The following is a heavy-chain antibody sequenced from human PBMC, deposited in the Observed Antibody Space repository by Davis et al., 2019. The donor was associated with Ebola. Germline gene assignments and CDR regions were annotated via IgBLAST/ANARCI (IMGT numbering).Heavy chain of an antibody. CDR2: IYYSGST. V-gene: IGHV4-31*03. D-gene: IGHD3-10*01. CDR3: ARWVWYGSGSYKGFDY. J-gene: IGHJ4*02. Sequence: PSETLSLTCTVSGGSISSGGYYWSWIRQHPGKGLEWIGYIYYSGSTYYNPSLKSRVTISVDTSKNQFSLKLSSVTAADTAVYYCARWVWYGSGSYKGFDYWGQGTLVTVSS. CDR1: GGSISSGGYY.